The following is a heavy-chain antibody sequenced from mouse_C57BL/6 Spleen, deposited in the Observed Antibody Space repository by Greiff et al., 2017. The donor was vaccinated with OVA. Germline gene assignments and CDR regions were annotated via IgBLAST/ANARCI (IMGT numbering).Heavy chain of an antibody. CDR3: ARDGALIDFDY. J-gene: IGHJ2*01. V-gene: IGHV5-4*01. Sequence: EVMLVESGGGLVKPGGSLKLSCAASGFTFSSYAMSWVRQTPEKRLEWVATISDGGSYTYYPDNVKGRFTISRDNAKNNLYLQMSHLKSEDTAMYYCARDGALIDFDYWGQGTTLTVSS. CDR2: ISDGGSYT. CDR1: GFTFSSYA.